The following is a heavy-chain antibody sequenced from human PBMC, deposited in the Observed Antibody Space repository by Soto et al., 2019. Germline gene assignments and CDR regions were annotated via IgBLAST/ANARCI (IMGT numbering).Heavy chain of an antibody. V-gene: IGHV3-23*01. CDR3: AKDVRYSGSYYFDY. J-gene: IGHJ4*02. CDR2: ISGSGGST. CDR1: GFTFSSYA. D-gene: IGHD1-26*01. Sequence: LRLSCAASGFTFSSYAMSWVRQAPGKGLEWVSAISGSGGSTYYADSVKGRFTISRDNSKNTLYLQMNSLRAEDTAVYYCAKDVRYSGSYYFDYWGQGTLVTVSS.